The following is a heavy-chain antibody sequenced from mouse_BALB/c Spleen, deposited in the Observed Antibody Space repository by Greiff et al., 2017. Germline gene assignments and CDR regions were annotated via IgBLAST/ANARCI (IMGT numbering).Heavy chain of an antibody. J-gene: IGHJ4*01. CDR2: INPSSGYT. CDR1: GYTFTSYT. V-gene: IGHV1-4*02. D-gene: IGHD2-14*01. CDR3: ARNKVRRDAMDY. Sequence: VKLMESAAELARPGASVKMSCKASGYTFTSYTMHWVKQRPGQGLEWIGYINPSSGYTEYNQKFKDKTTLTADKSSSTAYMQLSSLTSEDSAVYYCARNKVRRDAMDYWGQGTSVTVSS.